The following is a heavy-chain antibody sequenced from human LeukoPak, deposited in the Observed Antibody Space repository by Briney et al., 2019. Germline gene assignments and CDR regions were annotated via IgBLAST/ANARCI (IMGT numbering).Heavy chain of an antibody. CDR1: GFTFSSYG. D-gene: IGHD6-19*01. CDR3: AKGGLVNDYYYFDY. Sequence: GGSLRLSCAASGFTFSSYGVHWVRQAPGKGLEWVAFIRYDGSNKYYADSVKGRFTISRDNSKNTLYLQMNSLRAEDTAVYYCAKGGLVNDYYYFDYWGQGTLVTVSS. V-gene: IGHV3-30*02. J-gene: IGHJ4*02. CDR2: IRYDGSNK.